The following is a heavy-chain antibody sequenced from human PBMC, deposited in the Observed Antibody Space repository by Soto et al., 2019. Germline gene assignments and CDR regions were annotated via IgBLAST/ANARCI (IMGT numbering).Heavy chain of an antibody. CDR1: GDSVSSNSAA. Sequence: PSQTLSLTCAISGDSVSSNSAAWNWIRQSPSRGLEWLGRTYYRSKWYNDYAVSVKSRITINPDTSKNQFSLQLNSVTPEDTAVYYCARKPAGTVDYYYYGMDVWGQGTTVTVS. J-gene: IGHJ6*02. D-gene: IGHD6-19*01. CDR3: ARKPAGTVDYYYYGMDV. CDR2: TYYRSKWYN. V-gene: IGHV6-1*01.